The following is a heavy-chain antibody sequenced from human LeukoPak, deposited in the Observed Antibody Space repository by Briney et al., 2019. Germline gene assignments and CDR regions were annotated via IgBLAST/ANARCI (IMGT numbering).Heavy chain of an antibody. CDR1: GGSFSGYY. CDR2: INHSGST. Sequence: SETLSLTCAVYGGSFSGYYWSWIRQPPGKGLEWIGEINHSGSTNYNPSLKSRVTISVDTSKNQFSLKLSSVTPADTAVYYCARGRGRIQLWTSPFDYWGQGTLVTVSS. J-gene: IGHJ4*02. D-gene: IGHD5-18*01. V-gene: IGHV4-34*01. CDR3: ARGRGRIQLWTSPFDY.